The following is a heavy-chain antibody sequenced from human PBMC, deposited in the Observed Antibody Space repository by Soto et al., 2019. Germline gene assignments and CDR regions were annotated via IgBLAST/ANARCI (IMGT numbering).Heavy chain of an antibody. D-gene: IGHD3-10*01. Sequence: ASVKVSCKASGYTFTSYSIHWVRQAPGQRLEWMGWINTGNGHTKYSQMFQGRVTITRDTSAKTAYMELSSLRPEDTAVYYCARDRPVLWGEGLVRSYYYGMDVWGQGTTDTVSS. J-gene: IGHJ6*02. CDR3: ARDRPVLWGEGLVRSYYYGMDV. CDR2: INTGNGHT. V-gene: IGHV1-3*04. CDR1: GYTFTSYS.